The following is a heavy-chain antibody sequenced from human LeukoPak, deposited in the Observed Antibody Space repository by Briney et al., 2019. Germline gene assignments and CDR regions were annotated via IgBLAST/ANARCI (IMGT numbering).Heavy chain of an antibody. Sequence: GGSLRLSCAASGFTFSSYAMSWVRQAPGKGLEWVSTIIGSGGNTHYADSVKGRFTISRDNSKNTLSLQMNSLRAEDTAVYYCAKYSYASGSYYKGSYYYGMDVWGQGTTVTVSS. CDR3: AKYSYASGSYYKGSYYYGMDV. CDR2: IIGSGGNT. CDR1: GFTFSSYA. J-gene: IGHJ6*02. D-gene: IGHD3-10*01. V-gene: IGHV3-23*01.